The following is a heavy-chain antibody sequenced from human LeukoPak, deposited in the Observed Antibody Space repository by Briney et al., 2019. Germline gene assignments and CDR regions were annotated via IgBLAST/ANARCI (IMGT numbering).Heavy chain of an antibody. V-gene: IGHV3-48*03. CDR3: SLLEVASPQDY. D-gene: IGHD6-19*01. Sequence: PGGTLRLSCAVSGVTFSTYEMHWVRQAPGKGLEWVSDISSSGSTIYYSASVKSRFTTSRDNAKDLLYLQMHSRRGEDTAVYYCSLLEVASPQDYWGQGTLVTVSS. CDR2: ISSSGSTI. CDR1: GVTFSTYE. J-gene: IGHJ4*02.